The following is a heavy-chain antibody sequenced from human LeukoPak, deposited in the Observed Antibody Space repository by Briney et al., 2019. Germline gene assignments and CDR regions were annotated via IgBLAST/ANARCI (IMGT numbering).Heavy chain of an antibody. J-gene: IGHJ5*02. Sequence: SETLSLTCTVSGGSISSYYWSWIRQPAGKGLEWIGRIYTSGSTNYNPSLKSRVTMSVDTSKNQFSLKLSSVTAADTAVYYCARDLCSSTSCYYDWFDPRGQGTLVTVSS. CDR2: IYTSGST. V-gene: IGHV4-4*07. CDR1: GGSISSYY. CDR3: ARDLCSSTSCYYDWFDP. D-gene: IGHD2-2*01.